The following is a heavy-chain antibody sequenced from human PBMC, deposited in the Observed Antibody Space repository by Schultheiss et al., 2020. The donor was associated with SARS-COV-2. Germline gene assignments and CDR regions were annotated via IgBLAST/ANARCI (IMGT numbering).Heavy chain of an antibody. D-gene: IGHD6-13*01. CDR3: AGMYSSSWNDP. CDR2: ISYDGSNK. V-gene: IGHV3-30*03. CDR1: GFTFSSYG. J-gene: IGHJ5*02. Sequence: GGSLRLSCAASGFTFSSYGMHWVRQAPGKGLEWVAVISYDGSNKYYADSVKGRFTISRDNSKNTLYLQMNSLRAEDTAVYYCAGMYSSSWNDPWGQGTLVTVSS.